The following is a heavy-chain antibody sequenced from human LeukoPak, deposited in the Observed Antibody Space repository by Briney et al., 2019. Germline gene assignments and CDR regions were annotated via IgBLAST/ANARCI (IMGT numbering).Heavy chain of an antibody. D-gene: IGHD3-10*01. V-gene: IGHV4-39*07. Sequence: SETLSLTCTVSGGSISSSSYYWGWIRQPPGKGLEWIGNIYYSGSAYYNPSLKSRVTISVDTSKNQFSLKLSSVTAADTAVYYCARVAPVMVRGVIIPDYYYYMDVWGKGTTVTVSS. CDR2: IYYSGSA. CDR3: ARVAPVMVRGVIIPDYYYYMDV. CDR1: GGSISSSSYY. J-gene: IGHJ6*03.